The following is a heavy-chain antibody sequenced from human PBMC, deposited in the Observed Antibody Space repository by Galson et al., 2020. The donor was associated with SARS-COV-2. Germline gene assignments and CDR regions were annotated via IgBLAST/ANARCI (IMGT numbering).Heavy chain of an antibody. CDR1: GFTFSSYS. CDR3: ARDLGSGSYYC. CDR2: ISSSSSYI. Sequence: GGSLRLSCAASGFTFSSYSMNWVRQAPGKGLEWVSSISSSSSYIYYADSVKGRFTISRDNAKNLLYLQMNSLRAEDTAVYYCARDLGSGSYYCWGQGTLVTVSS. J-gene: IGHJ4*02. V-gene: IGHV3-21*01. D-gene: IGHD1-26*01.